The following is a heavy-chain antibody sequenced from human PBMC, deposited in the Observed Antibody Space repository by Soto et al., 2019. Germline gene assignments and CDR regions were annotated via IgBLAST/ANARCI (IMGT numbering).Heavy chain of an antibody. V-gene: IGHV3-23*01. CDR2: VGGGGGTT. Sequence: RLSCTASGFSFSSYAMSWVRQAPGGGLEWVSFVGGGGGTTFSADSVKGRFTISRDNSKNTVYLQMRSLSPEDTAIYYCTKSQGPVGTVTRHTVTYSCFYFDLWGQGTQVTVSS. CDR3: TKSQGPVGTVTRHTVTYSCFYFDL. D-gene: IGHD4-17*01. CDR1: GFSFSSYA. J-gene: IGHJ4*02.